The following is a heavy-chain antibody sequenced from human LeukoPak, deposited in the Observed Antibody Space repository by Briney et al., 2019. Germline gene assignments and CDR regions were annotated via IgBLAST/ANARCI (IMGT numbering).Heavy chain of an antibody. CDR2: ISGSGGST. CDR1: GFTFSSYA. Sequence: PGGSLRLSCAASGFTFSSYAMSWVRQAPGKGLEWVSSISGSGGSTYYADSVKGRFTISRDNSKNTVYLQMNSLRAEDTAEYYCAKGSENSGWYLPDYWGQGTLVTVSS. J-gene: IGHJ4*02. CDR3: AKGSENSGWYLPDY. V-gene: IGHV3-23*01. D-gene: IGHD6-19*01.